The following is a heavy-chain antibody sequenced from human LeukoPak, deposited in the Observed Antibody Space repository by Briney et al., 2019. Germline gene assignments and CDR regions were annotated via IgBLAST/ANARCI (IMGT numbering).Heavy chain of an antibody. D-gene: IGHD6-13*01. CDR3: ALYRSTWY. CDR1: GYTFTTYY. Sequence: GASVKVSCKASGYTFTTYYIHWVRQAPGQGLEWMGIINPTGGSTTYAQKFQGRVTMTRDTSTSTVFMEVNSLRSEDTAVYYCALYRSTWYWGQGTLVTVSS. CDR2: INPTGGST. V-gene: IGHV1-46*01. J-gene: IGHJ4*02.